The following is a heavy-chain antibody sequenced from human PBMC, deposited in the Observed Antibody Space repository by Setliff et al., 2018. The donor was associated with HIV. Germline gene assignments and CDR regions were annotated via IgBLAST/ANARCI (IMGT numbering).Heavy chain of an antibody. D-gene: IGHD3-10*01. Sequence: PEGSLRLSCAASELTFSNYAMTWVRQAPGKGLEWVSSLSGSGGSTYYADSVKGRFTSSRDNSKNTLYLRMNSLRAEDTAVYYCAQAQTAVSGSYYQYLQHWGQGTLVTVSS. CDR2: LSGSGGST. V-gene: IGHV3-23*01. CDR1: ELTFSNYA. CDR3: AQAQTAVSGSYYQYLQH. J-gene: IGHJ1*01.